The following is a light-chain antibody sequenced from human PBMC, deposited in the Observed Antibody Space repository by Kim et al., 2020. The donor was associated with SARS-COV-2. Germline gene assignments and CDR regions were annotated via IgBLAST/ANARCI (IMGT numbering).Light chain of an antibody. CDR3: QSYDSSNDPWV. J-gene: IGLJ3*02. Sequence: TGTISCTLSSGFIGSKYIQWFQQRPGSAPTAVIYENDQRPSGVPDRFSGSIDRSSNSASLTISGLETEDEADYDCQSYDSSNDPWVFGGGTQLTVL. V-gene: IGLV6-57*03. CDR1: SGFIGSKY. CDR2: END.